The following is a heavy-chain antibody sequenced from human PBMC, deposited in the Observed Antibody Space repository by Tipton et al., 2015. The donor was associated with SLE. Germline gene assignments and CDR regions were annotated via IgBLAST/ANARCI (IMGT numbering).Heavy chain of an antibody. CDR3: ARAEWLFHFDY. D-gene: IGHD3-3*01. CDR2: IYTSGST. V-gene: IGHV4-61*09. Sequence: LRLSCTVSGGSISSGSYYWSWIRQPAGKGLEWIGYIYTSGSTNYNPSLKSRVTISVDTSKNQFSLKLSSVTAADTAVYYCARAEWLFHFDYWGQGTLVTVSS. J-gene: IGHJ4*02. CDR1: GGSISSGSYY.